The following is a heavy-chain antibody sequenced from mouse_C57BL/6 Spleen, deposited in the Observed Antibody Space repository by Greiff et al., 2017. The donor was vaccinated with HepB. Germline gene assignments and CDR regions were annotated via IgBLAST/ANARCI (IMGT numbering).Heavy chain of an antibody. J-gene: IGHJ4*01. CDR2: IDPEDGDT. Sequence: EVQLQQSGAELVKPGASVKLSCTASGFTIKDYYMHWVKQRTEQGLEWIGRIDPEDGDTKYAPKFQGKATITADTSSNTAYLQLSSLTSEDTAVYYCARNDYDRDDAMDYWGQGTSVTVSS. V-gene: IGHV14-2*01. D-gene: IGHD2-4*01. CDR1: GFTIKDYY. CDR3: ARNDYDRDDAMDY.